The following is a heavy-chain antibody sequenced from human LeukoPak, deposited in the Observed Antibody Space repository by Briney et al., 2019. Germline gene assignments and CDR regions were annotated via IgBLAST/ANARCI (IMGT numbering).Heavy chain of an antibody. V-gene: IGHV4-4*07. CDR2: IYTSGST. CDR1: GGSISSYY. CDR3: ARHPGYYYHYMDV. J-gene: IGHJ6*03. Sequence: TSETLSLTCTVSGGSISSYYWSWIRQPAGKGLEWIGRIYTSGSTNYNPSLKSRVTMSVDTSKNQFSLRLSSGTAADTAVYYCARHPGYYYHYMDVWGKATTVTISS.